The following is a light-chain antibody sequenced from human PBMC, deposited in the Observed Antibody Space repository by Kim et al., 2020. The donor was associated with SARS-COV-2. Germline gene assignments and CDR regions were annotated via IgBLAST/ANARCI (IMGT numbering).Light chain of an antibody. CDR1: QNIYSW. Sequence: DIQMTQSPSTLSASVGDRVTITCRASQNIYSWLAWYQQNPGKAPELLIYKASSLKSGVPSRFSGSGSGTEFTLTISSLQPDDFATYSCQHYNGYPAFGQGTKVDIK. CDR2: KAS. CDR3: QHYNGYPA. V-gene: IGKV1-5*03. J-gene: IGKJ1*01.